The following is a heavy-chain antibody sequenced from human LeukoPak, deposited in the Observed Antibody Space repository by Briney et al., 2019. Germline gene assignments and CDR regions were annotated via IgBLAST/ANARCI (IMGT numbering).Heavy chain of an antibody. Sequence: GGSLRLSCAASGFTFSSYAMSWVRHAPGKGLEWVSATSGSGGSTYYADSVKGRLTISTDNSKNTLYMQMNSLRAEDTAVYYCAKDNLYYYDSSGSPSDYWGQGTLVTVSS. CDR1: GFTFSSYA. V-gene: IGHV3-23*01. J-gene: IGHJ4*02. CDR3: AKDNLYYYDSSGSPSDY. D-gene: IGHD3-22*01. CDR2: TSGSGGST.